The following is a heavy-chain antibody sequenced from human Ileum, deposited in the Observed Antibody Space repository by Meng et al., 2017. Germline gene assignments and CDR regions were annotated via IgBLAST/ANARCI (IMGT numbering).Heavy chain of an antibody. D-gene: IGHD3-22*01. CDR2: IYYSGST. Sequence: QLQLQESGPGLVKPSETLSLTCTVSGGSISSSSYSWGWIRQPPGKGLAWIGSIYYSGSTYYTPSLKSRVTISVDTSKNQFSLKLSSVTAADTAVYYCAQPRITMTLGGFRTGWFDPWGQGTLVTVSS. CDR3: AQPRITMTLGGFRTGWFDP. CDR1: GGSISSSSYS. V-gene: IGHV4-39*01. J-gene: IGHJ5*02.